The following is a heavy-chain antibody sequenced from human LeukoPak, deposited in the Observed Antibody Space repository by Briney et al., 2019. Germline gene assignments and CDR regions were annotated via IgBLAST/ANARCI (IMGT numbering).Heavy chain of an antibody. CDR3: ARESSGWYGYYYYGMDV. J-gene: IGHJ6*02. Sequence: GRSLRLSCAASGFTFSSYWMSWVRQAPGKGLEWVANIKQDGNEKYYVDSVKGRFTISRDNAKNSLYLQMNSLRAEDTAVYYCARESSGWYGYYYYGMDVWGQGTTVTVSS. D-gene: IGHD6-19*01. CDR1: GFTFSSYW. CDR2: IKQDGNEK. V-gene: IGHV3-7*01.